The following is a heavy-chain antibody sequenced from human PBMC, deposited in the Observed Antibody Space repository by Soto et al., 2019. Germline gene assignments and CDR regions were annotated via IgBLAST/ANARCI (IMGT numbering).Heavy chain of an antibody. CDR3: ARTEIIRDAFDI. CDR2: INPSGGST. J-gene: IGHJ3*02. D-gene: IGHD3-10*01. CDR1: GYTLTSYY. Sequence: ASVKVSCKASGYTLTSYYMHWVRQAPGQGLEWMGIINPSGGSTSYAQKFQGRVTMTRDTSTSTVYMELSSLRSEDTAVYYCARTEIIRDAFDIWGQGTMVTVSS. V-gene: IGHV1-46*01.